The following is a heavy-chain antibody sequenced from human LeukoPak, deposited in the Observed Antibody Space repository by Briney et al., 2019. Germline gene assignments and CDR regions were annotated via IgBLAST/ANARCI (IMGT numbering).Heavy chain of an antibody. J-gene: IGHJ3*02. CDR1: GGSFSDYS. CDR3: ARGGDGYNDDAFDI. CDR2: ISAYNGNT. Sequence: ASVKVSCKASGGSFSDYSISWVRQAPGQGLEWMGWISAYNGNTNYAQKLQGRVTMTTDTSTSTAYMELRSLRSDDTAVYYCARGGDGYNDDAFDIWGQGTMVTVSS. V-gene: IGHV1-18*01. D-gene: IGHD5-24*01.